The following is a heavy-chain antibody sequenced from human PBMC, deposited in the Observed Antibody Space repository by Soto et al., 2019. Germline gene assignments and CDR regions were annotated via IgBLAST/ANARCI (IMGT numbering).Heavy chain of an antibody. CDR3: TRFKDMGYYDSWDL. D-gene: IGHD3-10*01. CDR2: ISGGGYTT. V-gene: IGHV3-48*03. CDR1: GFSFSNYE. J-gene: IGHJ5*02. Sequence: PGGSLRLSCAASGFSFSNYEMNWVRQPPGKGLEWLSYISGGGYTTYYADSVKGRFTVSRDNANNSLYLQMNSLRAEDTATYYCTRFKDMGYYDSWDLWGPGTLVTVSS.